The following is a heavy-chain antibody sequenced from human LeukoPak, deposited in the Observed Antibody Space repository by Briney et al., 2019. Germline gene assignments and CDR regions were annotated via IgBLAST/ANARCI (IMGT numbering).Heavy chain of an antibody. Sequence: GGSLRLSCAASGSTFSSYGMSWVRQAPGKGLEWVSAISGSGGSTYYADSVKGRFTISRDNSKNTLYLQMNSLRAEDTAVYNCAKDYSSGWDYFDYWGQGTLVTVSS. V-gene: IGHV3-23*01. CDR2: ISGSGGST. J-gene: IGHJ4*02. CDR1: GSTFSSYG. CDR3: AKDYSSGWDYFDY. D-gene: IGHD6-19*01.